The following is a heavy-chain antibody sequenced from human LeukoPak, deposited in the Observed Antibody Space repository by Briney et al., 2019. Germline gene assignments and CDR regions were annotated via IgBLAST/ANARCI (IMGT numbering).Heavy chain of an antibody. CDR2: VYYSGST. V-gene: IGHV4-34*01. J-gene: IGHJ4*02. CDR1: GGSFSGYY. CDR3: ARAGLETYYGKSYFDY. Sequence: PSETLSLTCAVYGGSFSGYYWSWIRQPPGKGLEWSGRVYYSGSTYYNPSLKSRVTISVDTSKNQFSLKLSSVTAADTAVYYCARAGLETYYGKSYFDYWGQGTLVTVSS. D-gene: IGHD3-10*01.